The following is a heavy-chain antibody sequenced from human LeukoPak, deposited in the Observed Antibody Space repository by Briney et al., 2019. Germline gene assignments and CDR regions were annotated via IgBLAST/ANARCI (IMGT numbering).Heavy chain of an antibody. D-gene: IGHD6-13*01. CDR2: IKPDGSEK. V-gene: IGHV3-7*01. J-gene: IGHJ4*02. Sequence: GGSLRLSCAASGFTFYSYWMTWVRQAPGKGLEWVANIKPDGSEKYYVDSVKGRFTISRDNAKNSLYLQMNSLRAEDTAVYYCARDSSRQNYWGQGTLVTVSS. CDR1: GFTFYSYW. CDR3: ARDSSRQNY.